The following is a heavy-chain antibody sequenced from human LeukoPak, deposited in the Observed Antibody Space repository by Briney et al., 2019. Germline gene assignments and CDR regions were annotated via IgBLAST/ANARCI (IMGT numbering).Heavy chain of an antibody. CDR2: IIPIFGTA. Sequence: SVKVTCKASGDTFSSYAISWVRQAPGQGLEWMGGIIPIFGTANYAQKFQGRVTITADESTSTAYMELSSLRSEGTAVYYCARGRMAGTYVFDSWGQGTLVTVSS. CDR1: GDTFSSYA. D-gene: IGHD6-19*01. CDR3: ARGRMAGTYVFDS. J-gene: IGHJ4*02. V-gene: IGHV1-69*01.